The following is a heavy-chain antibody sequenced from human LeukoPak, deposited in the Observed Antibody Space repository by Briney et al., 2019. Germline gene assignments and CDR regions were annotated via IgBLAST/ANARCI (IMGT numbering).Heavy chain of an antibody. CDR1: GYTFTRYY. CDR2: ISAYNGNT. J-gene: IGHJ4*02. D-gene: IGHD4-17*01. CDR3: ARNYGAYDCDC. Sequence: ASVKVSCKASGYTFTRYYMHWVRQAPGQGPEWMGWISAYNGNTNYAQKLQGRVTMTTDTSTSTAYMELRSVRSDETAVYYCARNYGAYDCDCWGKGTMVTVSS. V-gene: IGHV1-18*04.